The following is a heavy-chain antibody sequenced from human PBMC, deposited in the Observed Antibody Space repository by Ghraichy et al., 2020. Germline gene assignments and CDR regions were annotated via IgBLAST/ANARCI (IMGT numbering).Heavy chain of an antibody. CDR1: GFTVSSNY. V-gene: IGHV3-53*01. J-gene: IGHJ5*02. D-gene: IGHD2-2*01. CDR2: IYSGDKT. CDR3: ARATRGWFDP. Sequence: GGSLRLSCAASGFTVSSNYLTWVRQAPGKGLEWVSVIYSGDKTYYSDSVKVRFTISRENSNNTLYLQMNSLRAEDTAVYYCARATRGWFDPWGQGTLVTVSS.